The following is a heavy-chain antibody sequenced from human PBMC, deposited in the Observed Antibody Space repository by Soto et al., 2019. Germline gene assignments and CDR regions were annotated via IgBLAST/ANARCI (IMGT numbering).Heavy chain of an antibody. CDR1: GASIGSGGW. CDR2: IFHDGNT. D-gene: IGHD2-8*02. V-gene: IGHV4-4*02. Sequence: SETLSLTCAVSGASIGSGGWWSWVRQPPGKGLEWIAEIFHDGNTNYSPSLKSRVTISVDKSQNQFSLNVYSVTAADTAVYYCARHEGWTGPDQWGEGTLVTVSS. J-gene: IGHJ5*02. CDR3: ARHEGWTGPDQ.